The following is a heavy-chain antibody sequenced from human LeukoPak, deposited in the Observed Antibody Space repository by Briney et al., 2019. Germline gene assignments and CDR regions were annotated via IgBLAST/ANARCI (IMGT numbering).Heavy chain of an antibody. CDR2: INPSGGST. J-gene: IGHJ3*02. V-gene: IGHV1-46*01. CDR1: GYTFTSYY. Sequence: ASVKVSCKASGYTFTSYYMHWVRQAPGQGLEWMGIINPSGGSTSYAQKFQGRVTMTRDTSTSTVYMELSSLRSEDTAVYYCARDRGHGRYDILTGYYSGDAFDIWGQGTRVTVSS. D-gene: IGHD3-9*01. CDR3: ARDRGHGRYDILTGYYSGDAFDI.